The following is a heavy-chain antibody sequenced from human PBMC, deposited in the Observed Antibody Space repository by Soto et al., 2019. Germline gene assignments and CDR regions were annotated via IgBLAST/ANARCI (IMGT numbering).Heavy chain of an antibody. CDR1: GGSISSSSYY. J-gene: IGHJ3*02. CDR2: IYYSGST. D-gene: IGHD6-19*01. Sequence: QLQLQESGPGLVKPSETLSLTCTVSGGSISSSSYYWGWIRQPPGKGLEWIGSIYYSGSTYYNPSLKSRVTISVDTSKNQFSLKLSSVTAADTAVYYCASGSGWVVAFYIWGQGTMVTVSS. V-gene: IGHV4-39*01. CDR3: ASGSGWVVAFYI.